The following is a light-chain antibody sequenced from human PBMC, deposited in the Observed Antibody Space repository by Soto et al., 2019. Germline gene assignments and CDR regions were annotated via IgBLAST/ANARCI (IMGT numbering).Light chain of an antibody. CDR1: QSINSW. Sequence: DIQMTQSPSTLSASVRDRVTITCRASQSINSWLAWYQQKPGKAPKLLIYDASSLESGVPSRFSGSGSDTEFTLTINNLQPDDFATYHCQQYNRYSLTFGGGTKV. CDR2: DAS. CDR3: QQYNRYSLT. J-gene: IGKJ4*01. V-gene: IGKV1-5*01.